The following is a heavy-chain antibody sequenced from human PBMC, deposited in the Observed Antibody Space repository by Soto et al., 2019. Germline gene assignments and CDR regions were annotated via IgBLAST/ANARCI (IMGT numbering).Heavy chain of an antibody. CDR2: IWYDGSNK. CDR3: ARDPGYCTNGVCYTATIDY. Sequence: GGSLRLSCAASGFTFSSYGMHWVRQAPGKGLEWVAVIWYDGSNKYYADSVKGRFTISRDNSKNTLYLQMNSLRAEDTAVYYCARDPGYCTNGVCYTATIDYWGQGTLVTVSS. J-gene: IGHJ4*02. CDR1: GFTFSSYG. V-gene: IGHV3-33*01. D-gene: IGHD2-8*01.